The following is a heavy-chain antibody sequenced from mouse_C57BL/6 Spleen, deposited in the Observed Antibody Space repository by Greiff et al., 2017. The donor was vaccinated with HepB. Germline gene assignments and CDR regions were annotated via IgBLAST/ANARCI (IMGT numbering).Heavy chain of an antibody. D-gene: IGHD2-3*01. CDR3: ARQGYDGYYLAY. CDR1: GYTFTSYG. V-gene: IGHV1-81*01. J-gene: IGHJ3*01. CDR2: IYPRSGNT. Sequence: VQGVESGAELARPGASVKLSCKASGYTFTSYGISWVKQRTGQGLEWIGEIYPRSGNTYYNEKFKGKATLTADKSSSTAYMELRSLTSEDSAVYFCARQGYDGYYLAYWGQGTLVTVAA.